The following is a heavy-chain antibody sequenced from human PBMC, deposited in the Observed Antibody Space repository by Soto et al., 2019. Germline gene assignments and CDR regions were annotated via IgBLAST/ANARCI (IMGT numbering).Heavy chain of an antibody. J-gene: IGHJ5*02. D-gene: IGHD2-8*01. CDR3: ARGRRILYLDGRHRFDP. V-gene: IGHV4-34*01. CDR2: INHSGST. CDR1: GGSFSGYY. Sequence: PSETLSLTCAVYGGSFSGYYWSWIRQPPGKGLEWIGEINHSGSTNYNPSLKSRVTISVDTSKNQFSLKLSSVTAADTAVYYCARGRRILYLDGRHRFDPWGQGTLVTVS.